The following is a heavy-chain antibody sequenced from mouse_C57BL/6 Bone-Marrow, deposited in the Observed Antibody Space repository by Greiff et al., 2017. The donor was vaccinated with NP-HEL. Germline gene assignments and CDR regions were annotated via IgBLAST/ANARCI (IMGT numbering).Heavy chain of an antibody. Sequence: DVKLQESGPGLAKPSQTLSLTCSVTGYSITSDYWNWIRKFPANKLEYMGYISYSGSTYYNPSLKSRISITRDTSKNQYYLQLNSVTTEDTATYYCARSPLWLRRNYYAMDYWGQGTSVTVSS. J-gene: IGHJ4*01. D-gene: IGHD2-2*01. CDR2: ISYSGST. V-gene: IGHV3-8*01. CDR3: ARSPLWLRRNYYAMDY. CDR1: GYSITSDY.